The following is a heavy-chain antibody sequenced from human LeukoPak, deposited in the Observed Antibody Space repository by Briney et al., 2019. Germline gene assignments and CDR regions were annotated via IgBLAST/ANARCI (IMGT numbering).Heavy chain of an antibody. Sequence: GASVKVSCKASGGTFSSYAISWVRQAPGQGLEWMGGIIPIFGTANYARKFQGRVTITADESTSTAYMELSSLRSEDTAVYYCARDDSTTFYYYYGMDVWGQGTTVTASS. V-gene: IGHV1-69*13. CDR2: IIPIFGTA. CDR1: GGTFSSYA. CDR3: ARDDSTTFYYYYGMDV. J-gene: IGHJ6*02. D-gene: IGHD2-2*01.